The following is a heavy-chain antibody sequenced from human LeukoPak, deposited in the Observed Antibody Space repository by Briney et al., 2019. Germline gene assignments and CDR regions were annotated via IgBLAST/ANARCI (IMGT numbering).Heavy chain of an antibody. CDR1: GYSISSGYY. D-gene: IGHD2-2*02. CDR3: ARRVLDCSSTSCYTGYAFDI. Sequence: SETLSLTCAVSGYSISSGYYWGWIRQPPGKGVEWIGSIYHSGSTYYNPSLKSRVTISVDTSKNQFSLKLSSVTAADTAVYYCARRVLDCSSTSCYTGYAFDIWGQGTMVTVSS. V-gene: IGHV4-38-2*01. CDR2: IYHSGST. J-gene: IGHJ3*02.